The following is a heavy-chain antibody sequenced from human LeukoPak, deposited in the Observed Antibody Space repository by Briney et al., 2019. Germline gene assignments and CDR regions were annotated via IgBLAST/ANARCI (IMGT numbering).Heavy chain of an antibody. CDR3: ARSHVLRYFDWLNLGAFDI. CDR2: IIPIFGTA. J-gene: IGHJ3*02. Sequence: SVKVSCKASGGTFSSYAISWVRQAPGQGLEWMGGIIPIFGTANYAQKFQGRVTITADESTSTAYMELSSLRSEDTAVYYCARSHVLRYFDWLNLGAFDIWGQGTLVTVSS. CDR1: GGTFSSYA. V-gene: IGHV1-69*01. D-gene: IGHD3-9*01.